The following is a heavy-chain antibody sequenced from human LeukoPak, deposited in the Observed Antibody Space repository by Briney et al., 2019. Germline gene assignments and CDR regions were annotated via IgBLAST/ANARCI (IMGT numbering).Heavy chain of an antibody. J-gene: IGHJ3*02. Sequence: ASVKVSCKASGGTFSSYAISWVRQAPGQGLEWMGGIIPIFGTANYAQKFQGRVTITADKSTSTAYMELSSLRSEDTAVYYCARDPGWELPWGAFDIWGQGTMVTVSS. CDR3: ARDPGWELPWGAFDI. CDR2: IIPIFGTA. V-gene: IGHV1-69*06. CDR1: GGTFSSYA. D-gene: IGHD1-26*01.